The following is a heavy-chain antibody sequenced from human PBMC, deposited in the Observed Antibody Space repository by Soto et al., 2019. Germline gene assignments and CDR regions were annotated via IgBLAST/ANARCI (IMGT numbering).Heavy chain of an antibody. V-gene: IGHV3-30*18. CDR2: ISYDGSNK. CDR3: AKAQKDGSSCLGY. D-gene: IGHD6-6*01. CDR1: GFTFSSYG. Sequence: GGSLRLSCAASGFTFSSYGMHWVRQAPGKGLEWVAVISYDGSNKYYADSVKGRFTISRDNSKNTLYLQMNSLRAEDTAVYYCAKAQKDGSSCLGYWGQGTLVTVSS. J-gene: IGHJ4*02.